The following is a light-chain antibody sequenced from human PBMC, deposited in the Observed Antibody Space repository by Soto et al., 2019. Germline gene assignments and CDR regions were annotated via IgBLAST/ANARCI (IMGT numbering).Light chain of an antibody. CDR3: MQGTHWPKT. CDR1: QSLGYSDGNTY. Sequence: DVVMTQSPLSLTVTVGQPASISCRSSQSLGYSDGNTYLSWFQQGLGQSPRRLIYQVSKRDSGVPDRFSGSGSGTDFTLKISRVEADDVGIYYCMQGTHWPKTFGQGTKVEIK. V-gene: IGKV2-30*01. J-gene: IGKJ1*01. CDR2: QVS.